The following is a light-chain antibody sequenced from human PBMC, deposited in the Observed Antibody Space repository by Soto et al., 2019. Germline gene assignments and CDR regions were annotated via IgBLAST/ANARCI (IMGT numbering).Light chain of an antibody. CDR2: KAS. V-gene: IGKV1-5*03. J-gene: IGKJ1*01. CDR1: QSISSW. Sequence: DIQMTQSPSTLSASVGDRVSITCRASQSISSWLAWYQQKPGKAPSLLIYKASNLDSGVPSRFSGSESGTEFTLTISSLQPDDYATYYCQQYNSYPWTFGQGTKV. CDR3: QQYNSYPWT.